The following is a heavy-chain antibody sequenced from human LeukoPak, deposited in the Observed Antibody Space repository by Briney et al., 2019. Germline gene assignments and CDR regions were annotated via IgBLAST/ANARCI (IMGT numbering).Heavy chain of an antibody. Sequence: GGSLRLSCAASGFTFSTNSMNWVRQAPGKGLEGVSSISSSSSYMFYADSVKGRFTISRDNAKKSLYLQMNSLRAEDTAVYYCARGRRAAARLGYFDYWGQGTLVTVSS. CDR2: ISSSSSYM. D-gene: IGHD6-6*01. CDR1: GFTFSTNS. J-gene: IGHJ4*02. CDR3: ARGRRAAARLGYFDY. V-gene: IGHV3-21*01.